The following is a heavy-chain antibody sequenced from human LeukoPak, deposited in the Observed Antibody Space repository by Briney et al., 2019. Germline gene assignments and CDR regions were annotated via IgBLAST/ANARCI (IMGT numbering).Heavy chain of an antibody. V-gene: IGHV3-64*01. D-gene: IGHD3-16*01. J-gene: IGHJ6*03. CDR2: ISSNGGST. CDR3: ARRGSYYYYMDV. CDR1: GSTFSSYV. Sequence: AGGSLRLSCAASGSTFSSYVMHWVRQAPGRGPEYVSAISSNGGSTYYANSVKGKFTISRDNSKNTLYLQMGSLRAEDTAVYYCARRGSYYYYMDVWGKGTTVTVSS.